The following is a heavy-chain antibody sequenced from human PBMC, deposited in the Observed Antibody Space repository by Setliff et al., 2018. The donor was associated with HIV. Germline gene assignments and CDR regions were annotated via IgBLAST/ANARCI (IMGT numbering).Heavy chain of an antibody. CDR3: ARLVDSAAVPQDYFDY. CDR2: IYNSGGT. D-gene: IGHD6-6*01. CDR1: GGSISSGSYY. V-gene: IGHV4-61*10. J-gene: IGHJ4*02. Sequence: SETLSLTCTVSGGSISSGSYYWSWIRQPAGKGLEWIGYIYNSGGTNYNPSLKSRVTISLDTSKNQFSLNLTSVAAADTAVYYCARLVDSAAVPQDYFDYWGQGTLVTVSS.